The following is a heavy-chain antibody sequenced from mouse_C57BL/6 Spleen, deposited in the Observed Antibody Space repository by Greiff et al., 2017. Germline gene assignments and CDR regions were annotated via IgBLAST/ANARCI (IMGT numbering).Heavy chain of an antibody. CDR3: ASLLLSFDY. CDR1: GYTFTSYW. V-gene: IGHV1-69*01. D-gene: IGHD2-1*01. CDR2: IDPSDSYT. Sequence: QVQLQQPGAELVMPGASVKLSCKASGYTFTSYWMHWVKQRPGQGLEWIGEIDPSDSYTNYNQKFKGKSTLTVDKSSSTAYMQLSSLTSEDSAVXYCASLLLSFDYWGQGTTLTVSS. J-gene: IGHJ2*01.